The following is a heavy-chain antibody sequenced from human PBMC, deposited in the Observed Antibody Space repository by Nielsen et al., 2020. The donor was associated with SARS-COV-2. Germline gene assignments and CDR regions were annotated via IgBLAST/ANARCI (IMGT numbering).Heavy chain of an antibody. Sequence: SEPLSLTCAVSGGSIRTTSWGWIRQPPGTRLEWIAYSDHSWRINYNPSLKSRATISADTSKDQISLKLTSVTAADTAVYYCARLPAGTVSFDIWGQGTMVTVS. CDR1: GGSIRTTS. J-gene: IGHJ3*02. D-gene: IGHD2-2*01. V-gene: IGHV4-59*08. CDR2: SDHSWRI. CDR3: ARLPAGTVSFDI.